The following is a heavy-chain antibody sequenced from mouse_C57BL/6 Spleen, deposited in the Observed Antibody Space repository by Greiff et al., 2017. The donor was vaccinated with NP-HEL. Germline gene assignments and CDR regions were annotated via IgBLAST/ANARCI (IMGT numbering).Heavy chain of an antibody. Sequence: VQLQQSGPELVKPGASVKISCKASGYTFTDYYMNWVKQSHGKSLEWIGDINPNNGGTSYNQKFKGKATLTVDKSSSPAYMEVRSLTSEDSAVYYCARSRANRGFAYWGQGTLVTVSA. V-gene: IGHV1-26*01. J-gene: IGHJ3*01. CDR2: INPNNGGT. CDR1: GYTFTDYY. CDR3: ARSRANRGFAY.